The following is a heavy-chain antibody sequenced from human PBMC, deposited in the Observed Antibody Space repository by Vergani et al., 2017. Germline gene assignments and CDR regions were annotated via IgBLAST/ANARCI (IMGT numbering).Heavy chain of an antibody. CDR1: GTHIRSRNYH. Sequence: QLQLQESGPGLVKPSATLSLIRSVSGTHIRSRNYHRGWIRQTPGKGLEWIASIYYSGSTFYKPSLESRYTISAETSKNQFSLKRISVTAADTTVYFCAGHSTVEWLVRLGWFYPWCREILVAISS. CDR3: AGHSTVEWLVRLGWFYP. J-gene: IGHJ5*02. V-gene: IGHV4-39*01. D-gene: IGHD6-19*01. CDR2: IYYSGST.